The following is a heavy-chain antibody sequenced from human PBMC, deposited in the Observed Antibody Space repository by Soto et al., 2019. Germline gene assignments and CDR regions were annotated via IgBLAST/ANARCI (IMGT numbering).Heavy chain of an antibody. D-gene: IGHD3-22*01. CDR3: ARDRDDRSFGY. CDR1: GYTFTSYA. J-gene: IGHJ4*02. Sequence: ASVKVSCKASGYTFTSYAMHWVRQAPGQRLEWMGWINAGNGNTKCSQKFQGRVTITRDTSASTAYMELSSLRSEDTAVYYCARDRDDRSFGYWGQGTLVTVSS. V-gene: IGHV1-3*01. CDR2: INAGNGNT.